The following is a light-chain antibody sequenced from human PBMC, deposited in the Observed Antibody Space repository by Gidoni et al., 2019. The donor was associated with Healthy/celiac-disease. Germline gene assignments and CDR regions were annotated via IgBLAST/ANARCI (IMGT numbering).Light chain of an antibody. Sequence: QSALTQPASVSRSPGHSITISCTGTSSDVGGYNYVSWYQQHPGKAPKLMIYEVSNRPSGVSNRFSGSKSGNTASLTISGLQAEDEADYYCSSYTSSSTFVVFGGGTKLTVL. V-gene: IGLV2-14*01. CDR1: SSDVGGYNY. CDR2: EVS. CDR3: SSYTSSSTFVV. J-gene: IGLJ2*01.